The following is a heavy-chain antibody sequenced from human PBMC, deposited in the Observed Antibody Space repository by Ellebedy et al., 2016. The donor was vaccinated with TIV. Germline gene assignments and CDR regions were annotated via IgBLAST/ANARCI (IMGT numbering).Heavy chain of an antibody. CDR3: AREDIVVVSGGAFDI. D-gene: IGHD2-2*01. J-gene: IGHJ3*02. Sequence: GESLKISXAASGFTFSSYGMHWVRQAPGKGLEWVAVIWYDGNNKYYADSVKGRFTISRDNSKNTLYLQMNSLRAEDTAVYYCAREDIVVVSGGAFDIWGQGTMVTVSS. CDR1: GFTFSSYG. CDR2: IWYDGNNK. V-gene: IGHV3-33*01.